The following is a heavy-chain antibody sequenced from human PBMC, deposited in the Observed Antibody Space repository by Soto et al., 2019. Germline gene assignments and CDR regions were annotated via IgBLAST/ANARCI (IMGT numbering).Heavy chain of an antibody. CDR1: GFTFINAW. Sequence: GGSLRLSCAASGFTFINAWMSWVRQAPGKGLEWVGRIKSKTDGGTTDYAAPVKGRFTISRDDSKNTLYLQMNSLKTEDTAVYYCTTDQGPLGDYYSYMAVWGKGTTVTVSS. CDR3: TTDQGPLGDYYSYMAV. J-gene: IGHJ6*03. D-gene: IGHD7-27*01. V-gene: IGHV3-15*01. CDR2: IKSKTDGGTT.